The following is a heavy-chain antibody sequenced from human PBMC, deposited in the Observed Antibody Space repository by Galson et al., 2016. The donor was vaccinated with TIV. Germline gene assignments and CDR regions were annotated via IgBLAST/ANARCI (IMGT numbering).Heavy chain of an antibody. CDR2: IGWHGGDI. CDR1: GFGFGDFA. Sequence: LRLSCAASGFGFGDFAMHWVRQAPGKGLEWVSGIGWHGGDIGYGDSVKGRFTISRDNAKNFLYLQMNSLRPEDTALYYCVKDTGEFSSPYYSYGMDVWGQGTTVTVSS. J-gene: IGHJ6*02. CDR3: VKDTGEFSSPYYSYGMDV. V-gene: IGHV3-9*01. D-gene: IGHD3-3*01.